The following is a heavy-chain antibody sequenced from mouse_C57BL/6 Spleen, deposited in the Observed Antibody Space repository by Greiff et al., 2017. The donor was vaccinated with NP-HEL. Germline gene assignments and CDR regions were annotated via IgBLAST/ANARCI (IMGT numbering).Heavy chain of an antibody. CDR1: GYTFTDYE. Sequence: VQLQQSGAELVRPGASVTLSCKASGYTFTDYEMHWVKQTPVHGLEWIGAIDPETGGTAYNQKFKGKAILTADKSSSTAYMELRSLTSEDSAVYYCTRGRWLPCAYWGQGTLVTVSA. D-gene: IGHD2-3*01. V-gene: IGHV1-15*01. CDR3: TRGRWLPCAY. J-gene: IGHJ3*01. CDR2: IDPETGGT.